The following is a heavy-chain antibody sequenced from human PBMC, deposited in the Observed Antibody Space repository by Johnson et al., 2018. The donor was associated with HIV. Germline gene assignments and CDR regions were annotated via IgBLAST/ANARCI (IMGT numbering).Heavy chain of an antibody. CDR2: IYSGGST. J-gene: IGHJ3*02. CDR3: ARDLARRGGAAFDI. V-gene: IGHV3-66*01. CDR1: GFTVSSNY. Sequence: EVQLVESGGGLVQPGGSLRLSCAASGFTVSSNYMSWVRQAPGKGLEWVSVIYSGGSTYYADSVKGRFTISRDNSNNTLHLQMNSLRPEDTAVYYCARDLARRGGAAFDIWGQGTMVTVSS. D-gene: IGHD1-26*01.